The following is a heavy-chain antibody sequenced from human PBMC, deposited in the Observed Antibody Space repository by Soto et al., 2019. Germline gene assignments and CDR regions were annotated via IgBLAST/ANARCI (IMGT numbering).Heavy chain of an antibody. CDR2: IYTGGTT. J-gene: IGHJ5*01. CDR1: GFIVSSNY. V-gene: IGHV3-53*01. CDR3: SKWFDS. Sequence: HPGGSLRLSCAASGFIVSSNYMSWVRQAPGKGLEWVSVIYTGGTTYYADSVKGRFTISRENAKNTLYLQMNSLRAEDTAVYYCSKWFDSWGQGTLVTVSS.